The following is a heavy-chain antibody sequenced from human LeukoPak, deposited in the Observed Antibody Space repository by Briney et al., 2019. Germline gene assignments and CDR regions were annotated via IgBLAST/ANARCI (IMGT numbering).Heavy chain of an antibody. CDR1: GYTFTGYY. Sequence: EASVKVSCKASGYTFTGYYMHWVRQAPGQGLEWMGWINPNSGGTNYAQKFQGRVTMTRDTSISTAYMELSRLRSDDTAVYYCARSTPDYDFWSGYHKEYFQHWGQGTLVTVSS. CDR3: ARSTPDYDFWSGYHKEYFQH. V-gene: IGHV1-2*02. J-gene: IGHJ1*01. D-gene: IGHD3-3*01. CDR2: INPNSGGT.